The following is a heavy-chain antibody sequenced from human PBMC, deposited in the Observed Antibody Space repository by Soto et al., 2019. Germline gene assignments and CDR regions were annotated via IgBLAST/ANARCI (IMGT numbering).Heavy chain of an antibody. J-gene: IGHJ5*02. CDR3: AKQLVRTGSDWFDP. D-gene: IGHD6-13*01. Sequence: ASVKVSCKASGYSFTAYRIHWVRQAPGQGLEWMGWIIPIFGTANYAQKFQGRVTITADESTSTAYMELSSLRSEDTAVYYCAKQLVRTGSDWFDPWGQGTLVTVSS. CDR1: GYSFTAYR. CDR2: IIPIFGTA. V-gene: IGHV1-69*13.